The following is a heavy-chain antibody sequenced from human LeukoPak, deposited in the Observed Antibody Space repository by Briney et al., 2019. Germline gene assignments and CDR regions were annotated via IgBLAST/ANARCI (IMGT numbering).Heavy chain of an antibody. V-gene: IGHV1-18*01. Sequence: GSVKVSCKASGYTFTSYGISWVRQAPGQGLEWMGWISAYNGNTNYAQKLQGRVTMTRDTSTSTVYMDLTSLRSEDTAVYYCARGGMVRDRRHFQFDHWGQGTLVTVSS. CDR1: GYTFTSYG. CDR2: ISAYNGNT. J-gene: IGHJ4*02. CDR3: ARGGMVRDRRHFQFDH. D-gene: IGHD3-10*01.